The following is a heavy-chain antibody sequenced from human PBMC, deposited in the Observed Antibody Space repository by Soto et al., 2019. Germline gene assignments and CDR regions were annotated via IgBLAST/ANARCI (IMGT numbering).Heavy chain of an antibody. J-gene: IGHJ6*02. CDR3: AKVFVHRQLVRDYYYYGMDV. CDR2: ISGSGGST. Sequence: VGSLRLSCAASGFTFSSYAMSWVRQAPGKGLEWVSAISGSGGSTYYADSVKGRFTISRDNSKNTLYLQMNSLRAEDTAVYYCAKVFVHRQLVRDYYYYGMDVWGQGTTVTVSS. V-gene: IGHV3-23*01. D-gene: IGHD6-6*01. CDR1: GFTFSSYA.